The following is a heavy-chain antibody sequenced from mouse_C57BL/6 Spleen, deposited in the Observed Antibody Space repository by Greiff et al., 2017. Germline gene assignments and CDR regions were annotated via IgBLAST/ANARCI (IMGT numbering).Heavy chain of an antibody. V-gene: IGHV1-55*01. J-gene: IGHJ3*01. CDR1: GYTFTSYW. CDR2: IYPGSGST. Sequence: QVQLQQPGAELVKPGASVTMSCKASGYTFTSYWITWVKQRPGQGLEWSGDIYPGSGSTNYNEKFKSKATLTVDTSSSTAYMQLSSLTSEDSAVYYCARQRAYAPREGAYWGQGTLVTVSA. CDR3: ARQRAYAPREGAY. D-gene: IGHD3-1*01.